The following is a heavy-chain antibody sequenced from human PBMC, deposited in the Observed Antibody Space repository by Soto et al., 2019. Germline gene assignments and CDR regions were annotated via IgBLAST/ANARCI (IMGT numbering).Heavy chain of an antibody. D-gene: IGHD3-22*01. Sequence: QITLKESGPTLVKPTQTLTLTCTFSGFSLSTSGVGVAWIRQPPGKALEYVALIYLDDDKRYRPTLKSRLTITKDTSKNQVVLTMANMDPVDTATYYCAPINYYDSINYWYNWFAPWGQGTLVTVSS. CDR1: GFSLSTSGVG. J-gene: IGHJ5*02. CDR3: APINYYDSINYWYNWFAP. V-gene: IGHV2-5*02. CDR2: IYLDDDK.